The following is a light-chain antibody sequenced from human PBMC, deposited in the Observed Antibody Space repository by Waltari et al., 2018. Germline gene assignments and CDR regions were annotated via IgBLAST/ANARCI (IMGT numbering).Light chain of an antibody. Sequence: DIQMTQSPSTLSASVGDRVNINCRASQSNSSWLAWYKQKPGKAPKLLIYKASSLESGVPSRFIGSGSGTEFTLTISSLQPDDFATYYCQQYNSYPRTFGQGTNVEIK. CDR2: KAS. CDR1: QSNSSW. J-gene: IGKJ1*01. CDR3: QQYNSYPRT. V-gene: IGKV1-5*03.